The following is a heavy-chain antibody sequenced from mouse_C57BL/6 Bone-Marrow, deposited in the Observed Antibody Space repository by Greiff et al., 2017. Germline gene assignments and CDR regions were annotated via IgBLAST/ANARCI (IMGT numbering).Heavy chain of an antibody. CDR1: GYTFTSYW. D-gene: IGHD1-1*02. CDR2: IDPSDSYT. CDR3: ARSLWPRCYYAMDY. J-gene: IGHJ4*01. V-gene: IGHV1-59*01. Sequence: QVQLQQPGAELVRPGTSVKLSCKASGYTFTSYWMHWVKQRPGQGLEWIGVIDPSDSYTNYNQKFKGKATLTVDTSSSTAYMQLSSLTSADSAVYYCARSLWPRCYYAMDYWGQGTSVTVSS.